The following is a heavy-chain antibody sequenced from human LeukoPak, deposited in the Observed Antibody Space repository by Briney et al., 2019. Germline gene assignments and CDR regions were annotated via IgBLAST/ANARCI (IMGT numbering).Heavy chain of an antibody. D-gene: IGHD3-16*01. CDR3: ARALPERFGWFDP. Sequence: SETLSLTCTVSGGSISSYYWSWIRQPPGKGLEWIGYIYYSGSTNYNPSPESRVTISVDTSKNQFSLKLSSVTAADTALYYCARALPERFGWFDPWGQGTLVTVSS. CDR1: GGSISSYY. J-gene: IGHJ5*02. V-gene: IGHV4-59*01. CDR2: IYYSGST.